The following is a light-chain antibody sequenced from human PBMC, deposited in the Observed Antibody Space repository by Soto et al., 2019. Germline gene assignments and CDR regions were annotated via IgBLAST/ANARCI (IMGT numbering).Light chain of an antibody. V-gene: IGLV2-18*02. CDR1: SSDVGSYNR. Sequence: QSALTQPPSVSGSPGQSVIISCSGTSSDVGSYNRVSWYQQPPGTAPKLMIYEVSNRPSGVPDRFSGSKSGNMASLTISGLQAEDEADYYCSSFTSSSTYVFGTGTKVTVL. CDR3: SSFTSSSTYV. CDR2: EVS. J-gene: IGLJ1*01.